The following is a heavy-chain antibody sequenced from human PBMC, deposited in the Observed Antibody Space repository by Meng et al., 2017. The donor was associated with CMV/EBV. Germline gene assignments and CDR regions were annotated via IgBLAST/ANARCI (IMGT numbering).Heavy chain of an antibody. CDR1: GFSISSSSFY. CDR3: ASGLQLWYLGIDY. V-gene: IGHV4-39*01. Sequence: GSLRLSCTVSGFSISSSSFYWVRIRQPPGMGLEWIGSIYYSGSTYYNPSLKSRVTITVDTSKNQYSLKLSSVTAADTAVYYCASGLQLWYLGIDYWGQGTLVTVSS. D-gene: IGHD5-18*01. CDR2: IYYSGST. J-gene: IGHJ4*02.